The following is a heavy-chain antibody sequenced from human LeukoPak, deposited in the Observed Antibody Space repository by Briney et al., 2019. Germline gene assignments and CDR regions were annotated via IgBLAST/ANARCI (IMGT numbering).Heavy chain of an antibody. Sequence: PSQTLSLTCTVSGGSINSGSYYWSWHRQPDGRGLEWIGRIYTSGSTNYNPSLKSRVTITVKTSKKQFTLKLSSVTAPHTAVYYSARERTLRRDMGYGMAVWGQGTTVTVSS. CDR1: GGSINSGSYY. D-gene: IGHD4-17*01. CDR3: ARERTLRRDMGYGMAV. CDR2: IYTSGST. J-gene: IGHJ6*02. V-gene: IGHV4-61*02.